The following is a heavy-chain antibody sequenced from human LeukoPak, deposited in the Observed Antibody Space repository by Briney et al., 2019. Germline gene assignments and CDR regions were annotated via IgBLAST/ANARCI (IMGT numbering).Heavy chain of an antibody. J-gene: IGHJ4*02. Sequence: SETLSLTCTVSGGSISSYYWSWIRQPAGKGLEWIGRIYTSGSTNYNPSLKSRATMSVDTSKNQFSPKLSSVTAADTAVYYCARVGTSYPHVWYFDYWGQGTLVTVSS. CDR2: IYTSGST. CDR1: GGSISSYY. CDR3: ARVGTSYPHVWYFDY. V-gene: IGHV4-4*07. D-gene: IGHD1-26*01.